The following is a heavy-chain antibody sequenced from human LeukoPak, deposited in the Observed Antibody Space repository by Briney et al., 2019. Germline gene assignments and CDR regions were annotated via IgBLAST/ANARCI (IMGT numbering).Heavy chain of an antibody. CDR3: ARDTIAVAGINWFDP. CDR1: GGSISSYY. Sequence: SETLSLTCTVSGGSISSYYRSWIRQPAGKGLEWIGRIYTSGSTNYNPSLKSRVTISVDKSKNQFSLKLSSVTAADTAVYYCARDTIAVAGINWFDPWGQGTLVTVSS. D-gene: IGHD6-19*01. CDR2: IYTSGST. J-gene: IGHJ5*02. V-gene: IGHV4-4*07.